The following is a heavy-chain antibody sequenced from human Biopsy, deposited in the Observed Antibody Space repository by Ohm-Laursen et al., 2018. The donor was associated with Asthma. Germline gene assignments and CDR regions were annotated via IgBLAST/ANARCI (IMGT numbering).Heavy chain of an antibody. CDR1: GGSMTPTSHY. V-gene: IGHV4-39*01. J-gene: IGHJ6*02. CDR2: ISYGGKT. Sequence: SDTLSLTCAVSGGSMTPTSHYWDWIRQAPRKGLEWIGYISYGGKTSYNPSLKNRVTISRDTSKNQFSLRLTSVTAADTAVYFCARRITIFGVVQKDHGMDAWGQGTTVIVSS. D-gene: IGHD3-3*01. CDR3: ARRITIFGVVQKDHGMDA.